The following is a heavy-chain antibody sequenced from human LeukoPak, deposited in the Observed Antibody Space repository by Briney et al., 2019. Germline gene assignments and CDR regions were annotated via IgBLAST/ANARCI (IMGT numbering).Heavy chain of an antibody. V-gene: IGHV3-23*01. CDR2: ISGSGGDT. Sequence: GGSLRLSCAASGFTFRSYAIYWVRQAPGKGLEGVAGISGSGGDTYFADSVKGRFTISRDNSKNTVFVQMDSLRAEDTAVYYCAKTTAGYSSGRYPGWPIDYWGQGTLVTVSS. J-gene: IGHJ4*02. CDR3: AKTTAGYSSGRYPGWPIDY. CDR1: GFTFRSYA. D-gene: IGHD6-19*01.